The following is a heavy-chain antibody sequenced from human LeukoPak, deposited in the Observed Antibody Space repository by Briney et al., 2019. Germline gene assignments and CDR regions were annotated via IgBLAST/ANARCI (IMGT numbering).Heavy chain of an antibody. J-gene: IGHJ4*02. CDR2: IYYSGST. D-gene: IGHD3-22*01. V-gene: IGHV4-39*01. Sequence: SETLSLTGTGSSGSISSSSYYWGWIRQPPGKGLEWIGNIYYSGSTYYNPSLKSRVTISVDTSQSQFSLRLSSVTAADTAVYYCARYDSGGFYRNFDYWGQGTLVTVSS. CDR1: SGSISSSSYY. CDR3: ARYDSGGFYRNFDY.